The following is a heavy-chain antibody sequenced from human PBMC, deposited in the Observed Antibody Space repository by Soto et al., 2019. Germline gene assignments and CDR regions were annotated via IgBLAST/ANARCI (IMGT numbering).Heavy chain of an antibody. CDR1: VFTFSPYT. CDR3: ARERNYYYMDV. CDR2: ITGGGDTI. Sequence: GSLRLSCESSVFTFSPYTMNWFRQAPGKGLEWVSYITGGGDTIYYADSVKGRFTVSRDNAENSLYLQMNSLRAEDTAVYYCARERNYYYMDVWGKGTTVTVSS. J-gene: IGHJ6*03. V-gene: IGHV3-48*01.